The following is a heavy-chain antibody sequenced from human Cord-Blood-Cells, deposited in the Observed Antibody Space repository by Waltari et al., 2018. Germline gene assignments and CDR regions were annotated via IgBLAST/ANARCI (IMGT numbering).Heavy chain of an antibody. V-gene: IGHV3-7*01. CDR1: GFTFSSYW. CDR2: IKQDGSEK. D-gene: IGHD6-13*01. CDR3: ARPYSSSLKGGDAFDI. Sequence: EVQLVESGGGLVQPGGSLRLSCAASGFTFSSYWMSWVRQAPGKGLEWVANIKQDGSEKYYVDSVKGRFTISRDNAKNSLYLQMNGLRAEDTAVYYCARPYSSSLKGGDAFDIWGQGTMVTVSS. J-gene: IGHJ3*02.